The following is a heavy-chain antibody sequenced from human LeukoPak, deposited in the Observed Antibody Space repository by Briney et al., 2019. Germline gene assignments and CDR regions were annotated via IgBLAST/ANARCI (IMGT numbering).Heavy chain of an antibody. CDR1: GYTFTSYY. D-gene: IGHD2-21*02. CDR2: INPTGGST. CDR3: ARDRAAYCGGDCYSAGLVY. Sequence: ASVKVSCKASGYTFTSYYMHWVRRAPGQGLEWMGIINPTGGSTSYAQKFQGRVTVTRDTSTSTVYMELSSLRSEDTAVYYCARDRAAYCGGDCYSAGLVYWGQGTLVTVSS. J-gene: IGHJ4*02. V-gene: IGHV1-46*01.